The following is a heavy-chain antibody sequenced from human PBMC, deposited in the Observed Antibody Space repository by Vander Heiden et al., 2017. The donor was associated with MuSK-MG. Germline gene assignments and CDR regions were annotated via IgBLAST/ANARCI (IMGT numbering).Heavy chain of an antibody. CDR2: IYYSGST. J-gene: IGHJ6*03. CDR3: ASADSSSWYEGYYYYMDV. V-gene: IGHV4-59*01. D-gene: IGHD6-13*01. Sequence: QVQLQESGPGLVKPSETLSLTCTVSGGSISSYYWSWIRQPPGKGLEWIGYIYYSGSTNYNPSLKRRVTISVDTSKNQFSLKLSSVTAAETAVYYCASADSSSWYEGYYYYMDVWGKGTTVTVSS. CDR1: GGSISSYY.